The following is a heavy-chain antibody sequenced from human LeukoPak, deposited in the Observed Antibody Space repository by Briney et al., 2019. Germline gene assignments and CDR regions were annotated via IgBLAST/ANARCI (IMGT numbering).Heavy chain of an antibody. V-gene: IGHV4-39*01. D-gene: IGHD3-16*02. CDR1: GGSISSSSYY. CDR2: IYYSRST. Sequence: SETLSLTCTVSGGSISSSSYYWGWIRQPPGKGLEWIGSIYYSRSTYYNPSLKSRVTISVDTSKNQFSLKLSSVTAADTAVYYCARSVLSVWGSYRYFDYWGQGTLVTVSS. J-gene: IGHJ4*02. CDR3: ARSVLSVWGSYRYFDY.